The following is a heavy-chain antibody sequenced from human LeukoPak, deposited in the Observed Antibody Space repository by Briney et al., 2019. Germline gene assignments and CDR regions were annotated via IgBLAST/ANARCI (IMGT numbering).Heavy chain of an antibody. CDR2: INPNSGGT. J-gene: IGHJ4*02. Sequence: GASVKVSCKASGYTFTGYYMHWVRQAPGQGLEWMGWINPNSGGTNYAQKFQGRVTMTRDTSISTAYMELSRLRSDDTAVYYCARADCSGGSCYLVGFDYWGQGTLVTVSS. V-gene: IGHV1-2*02. D-gene: IGHD2-15*01. CDR3: ARADCSGGSCYLVGFDY. CDR1: GYTFTGYY.